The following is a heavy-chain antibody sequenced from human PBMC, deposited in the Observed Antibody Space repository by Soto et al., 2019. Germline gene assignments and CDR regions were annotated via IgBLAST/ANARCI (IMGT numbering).Heavy chain of an antibody. Sequence: WGSLSPSCAASGVTFSNNWIHLVRQAPGKGLVWVSGIKSDGSSTTYADSVKGRFTISRDNAKNTLYLQMNSLRAEDTAVYYCARSVLLNYGGNSGFEFWGQGTLVSVSS. CDR2: IKSDGSST. CDR1: GVTFSNNW. D-gene: IGHD1-7*01. V-gene: IGHV3-74*03. CDR3: ARSVLLNYGGNSGFEF. J-gene: IGHJ4*02.